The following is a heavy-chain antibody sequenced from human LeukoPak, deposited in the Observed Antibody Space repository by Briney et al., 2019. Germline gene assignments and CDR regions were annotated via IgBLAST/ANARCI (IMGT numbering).Heavy chain of an antibody. Sequence: PGGSLRLSCAASGFTFDDYAMHWVRQAPGKGLDWVSLISWDGGSTYYADSVKGRFTISRDNSKNSLYLQMNSLRAEDTALYYCARSGYYPDYFDYWGQGTLVTVSS. V-gene: IGHV3-43D*03. CDR2: ISWDGGST. D-gene: IGHD3-22*01. CDR3: ARSGYYPDYFDY. CDR1: GFTFDDYA. J-gene: IGHJ4*02.